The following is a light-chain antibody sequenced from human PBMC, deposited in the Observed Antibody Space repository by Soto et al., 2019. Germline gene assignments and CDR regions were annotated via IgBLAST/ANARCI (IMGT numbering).Light chain of an antibody. Sequence: QTVVTQSPSASASLGASVKLTCTLSSGHRSYAIAWHQQQPEKGPRFLMKLNSDGSHRKGDGIPDRFSGSSSGPERYLTISSLQSEDEADYYCQTWGTGIHVVFGGGTKVTVL. J-gene: IGLJ2*01. CDR1: SGHRSYA. CDR2: LNSDGSH. V-gene: IGLV4-69*01. CDR3: QTWGTGIHVV.